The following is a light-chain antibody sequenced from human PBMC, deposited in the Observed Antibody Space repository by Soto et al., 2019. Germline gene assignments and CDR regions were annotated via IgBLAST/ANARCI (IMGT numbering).Light chain of an antibody. CDR1: QGITNN. CDR3: QKYNSVPIT. J-gene: IGKJ5*01. V-gene: IGKV1-27*01. CDR2: AAS. Sequence: DIQMTQSPSSLSASVGDRVTITCRASQGITNNLAWYQQKPGKVPKLLIYAASTLQSGVPSRFSGSGSGTDFTLTISSLQPEDVATYYCQKYNSVPITFGQGTRLEIK.